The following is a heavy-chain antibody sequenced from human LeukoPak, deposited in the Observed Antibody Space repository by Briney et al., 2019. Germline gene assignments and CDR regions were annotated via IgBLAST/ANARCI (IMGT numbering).Heavy chain of an antibody. Sequence: ASVKVSCKASGYTFTSYYMHWVRQAPVQGLEWMGIINPSGGSTSYAQKFQGRATMTRDTSTSTVYMELSSLRSEDTAVYYCARDTYCSGGSCYSGYFDYWGQGTLVTVSS. CDR3: ARDTYCSGGSCYSGYFDY. D-gene: IGHD2-15*01. V-gene: IGHV1-46*01. CDR1: GYTFTSYY. J-gene: IGHJ4*02. CDR2: INPSGGST.